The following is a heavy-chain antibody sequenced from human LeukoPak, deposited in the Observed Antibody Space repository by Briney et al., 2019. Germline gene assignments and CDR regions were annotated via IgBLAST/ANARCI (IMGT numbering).Heavy chain of an antibody. D-gene: IGHD2-15*01. CDR2: INPNSGGT. Sequence: ASVKVSCKASGYTFTGYYMHWVRQAPGQGLEWMGWINPNSGGTNYAQKFQGRVTMTRDTSISTAYMELSRLRSDDTAVYYCAREVVVVVAAIPYGMDVWGQGTTVTVSS. CDR1: GYTFTGYY. V-gene: IGHV1-2*02. CDR3: AREVVVVVAAIPYGMDV. J-gene: IGHJ6*02.